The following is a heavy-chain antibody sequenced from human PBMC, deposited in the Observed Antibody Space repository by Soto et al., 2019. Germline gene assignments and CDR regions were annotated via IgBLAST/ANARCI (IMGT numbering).Heavy chain of an antibody. V-gene: IGHV1-46*01. CDR2: INASSGST. CDR3: EIVVVPAAIAY. D-gene: IGHD2-2*01. CDR1: GYTFTSYY. Sequence: ASVKVSCKASGYTFTSYYMHWVRQAPGQGLEWMGIINASSGSTSYAQKFQGRVTMTRDTSTSTVYMELSSLRSEDTAVYYCEIVVVPAAIAYWGQGTLVTVSS. J-gene: IGHJ4*02.